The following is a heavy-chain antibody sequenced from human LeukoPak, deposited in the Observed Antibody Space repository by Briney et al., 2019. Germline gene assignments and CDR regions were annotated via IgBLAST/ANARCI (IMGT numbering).Heavy chain of an antibody. CDR3: ARELSGDYSGDFDY. V-gene: IGHV4-39*07. J-gene: IGHJ4*02. Sequence: SETLSLTCTVSGASISSSSYYWGWIRQPPGKGLEWIGSIYYSGSTYYNPSLKSRVTISVDTSKNQFSLKLSSVTAADTAVYYCARELSGDYSGDFDYWGQGTLVTVSS. CDR1: GASISSSSYY. CDR2: IYYSGST. D-gene: IGHD4-17*01.